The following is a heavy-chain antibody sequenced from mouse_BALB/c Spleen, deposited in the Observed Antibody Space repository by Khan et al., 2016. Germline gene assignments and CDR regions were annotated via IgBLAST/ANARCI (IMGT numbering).Heavy chain of an antibody. D-gene: IGHD2-1*01. J-gene: IGHJ2*01. CDR1: GYSITSDYA. CDR3: ARFHYGNYVFDY. CDR2: ISYSGST. V-gene: IGHV3-2*02. Sequence: EVQLLESGPGLVKPSQSLSLTCTVTGYSITSDYAWNWIRQFPGNKLEWMGYISYSGSTSSNPSLKSRISITRDTSKNQFFLQLNSVTTEDTATYYCARFHYGNYVFDYWGQGTTLTVSS.